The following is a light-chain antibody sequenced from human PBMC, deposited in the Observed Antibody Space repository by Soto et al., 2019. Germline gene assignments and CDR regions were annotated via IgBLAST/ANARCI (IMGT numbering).Light chain of an antibody. V-gene: IGKV3-20*01. CDR2: GAS. J-gene: IGKJ2*01. Sequence: EIVLTQSPGALSLSPGERATLSCRASQSVSSSYLAWYQQKAGQAPRLLIYGASGRATGIPDRFSGSGSGTDFTLTISRLEPEDFAVYYCQQYSSSSYTFGQGNKLEIK. CDR1: QSVSSSY. CDR3: QQYSSSSYT.